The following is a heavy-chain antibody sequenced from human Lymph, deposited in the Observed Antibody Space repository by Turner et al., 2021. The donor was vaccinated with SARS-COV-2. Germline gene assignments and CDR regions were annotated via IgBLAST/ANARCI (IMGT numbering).Heavy chain of an antibody. J-gene: IGHJ6*02. V-gene: IGHV3-53*02. CDR1: GIIVSRNY. CDR3: ARDLGTYGMDV. D-gene: IGHD6-13*01. CDR2: IYSGGTK. Sequence: ELQLVETGGGLIQPGGSLRISCAASGIIVSRNYMNWVRQAPGKGLEWVSVIYSGGTKYYADSVKGRFTISRDNSKNTLYLQMNSLRVEDTAVYYCARDLGTYGMDVWGQGTTVTVSS.